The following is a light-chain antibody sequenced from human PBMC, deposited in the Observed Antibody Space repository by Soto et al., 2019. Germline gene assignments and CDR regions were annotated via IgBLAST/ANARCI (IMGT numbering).Light chain of an antibody. CDR2: KVS. CDR1: HSLVYSDGNTY. CDR3: MQSTHWPIT. J-gene: IGKJ5*01. Sequence: DVVMTQSPLSLPVALGQPASISCRSSHSLVYSDGNTYLSWFQQRPGQSPRRLIYKVSNRDSGVRDXXSGSGSGTDFTLKISRVEAGDVGLYYCMQSTHWPITFGQGTRLDIK. V-gene: IGKV2-30*01.